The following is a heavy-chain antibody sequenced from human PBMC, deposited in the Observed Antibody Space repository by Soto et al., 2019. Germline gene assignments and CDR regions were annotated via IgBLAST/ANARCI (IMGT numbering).Heavy chain of an antibody. CDR1: GYTFTSYG. J-gene: IGHJ5*02. CDR3: ARDGVRYCSGGSCHHWFDP. D-gene: IGHD2-15*01. Sequence: ASVKVSCKASGYTFTSYGISWVRQAPGQGLEWMGWISAYNGNTNYAQKLQGRVTMTTDTSTSTAYMELRSLRSDDTAVYYCARDGVRYCSGGSCHHWFDPWGQGTLVTV. CDR2: ISAYNGNT. V-gene: IGHV1-18*04.